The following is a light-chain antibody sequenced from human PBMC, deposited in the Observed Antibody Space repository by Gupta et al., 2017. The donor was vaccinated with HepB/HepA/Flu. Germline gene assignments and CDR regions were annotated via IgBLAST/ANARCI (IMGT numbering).Light chain of an antibody. V-gene: IGLV1-51*01. CDR2: VNH. CDR3: GAWDSSLSGVL. CDR1: TSNIGHHF. Sequence: QSVLTQPASLSAPPAPNVTIPCSGSTSNIGHHFVFCCQQYPGTAPKLLIFVNHERPTGIPDRFSASKTGTSATLAITGLQTGDEADYYCGAWDSSLSGVLFGGGTKLTVL. J-gene: IGLJ2*01.